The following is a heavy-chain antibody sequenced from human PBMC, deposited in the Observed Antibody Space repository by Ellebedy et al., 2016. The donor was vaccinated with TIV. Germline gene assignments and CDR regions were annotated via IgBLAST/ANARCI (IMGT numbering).Heavy chain of an antibody. CDR1: GFTFSSYS. J-gene: IGHJ4*02. V-gene: IGHV3-21*01. Sequence: GASLKISCAASGFTFSSYSMNWVRQAPGQGLGWVSSLSSNSNYIYYAASVRGRFTISRDNAKKSLYLQMNSLRAEDTAVYYCARGAMAAAGDDYWGQGTLVTVSS. D-gene: IGHD6-13*01. CDR2: LSSNSNYI. CDR3: ARGAMAAAGDDY.